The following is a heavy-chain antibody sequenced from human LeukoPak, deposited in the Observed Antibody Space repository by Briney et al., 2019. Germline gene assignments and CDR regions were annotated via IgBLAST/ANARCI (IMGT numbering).Heavy chain of an antibody. V-gene: IGHV3-30*18. J-gene: IGHJ4*02. Sequence: GGSLRLSCAASGFTFSSYGMHWVRQAPGKGLEWVAVISYDGSKKYYADSVKGRFTISRDNSKNTLYLQMNSLRAEDTAVYYCAKDRHVDMIVVVMGDYWGQRTLVTVSS. CDR2: ISYDGSKK. CDR3: AKDRHVDMIVVVMGDY. D-gene: IGHD3-22*01. CDR1: GFTFSSYG.